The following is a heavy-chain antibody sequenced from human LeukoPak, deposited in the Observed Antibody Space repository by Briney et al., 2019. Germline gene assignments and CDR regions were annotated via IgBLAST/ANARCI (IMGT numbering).Heavy chain of an antibody. V-gene: IGHV3-66*01. D-gene: IGHD1-26*01. Sequence: GGSLRLSCAASRFTVSSNYMSWVRQAPGKGLEWVSVIYSGGSTYYADSVKGRFTISRDNSKNTLYLQMNSLRAEDTAVYYCATAVRGSYTYDYWGQGTLVTVSS. J-gene: IGHJ4*02. CDR2: IYSGGST. CDR3: ATAVRGSYTYDY. CDR1: RFTVSSNY.